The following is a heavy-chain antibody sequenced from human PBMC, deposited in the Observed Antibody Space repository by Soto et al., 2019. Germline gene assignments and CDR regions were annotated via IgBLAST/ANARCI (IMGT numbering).Heavy chain of an antibody. V-gene: IGHV3-33*01. CDR2: IWYDGSNK. CDR1: GFTFSSYG. J-gene: IGHJ6*02. Sequence: QVQLVESGGGVVQPGRSLRLSCAASGFTFSSYGMHWVRQAPGKGLEWVAVIWYDGSNKYYADSVKGRFTISRDNSKNTLYLQMNSLRAEDTAVYYWARELVVSPRYYYGMDVWGQGTTVTVSS. D-gene: IGHD3-22*01. CDR3: ARELVVSPRYYYGMDV.